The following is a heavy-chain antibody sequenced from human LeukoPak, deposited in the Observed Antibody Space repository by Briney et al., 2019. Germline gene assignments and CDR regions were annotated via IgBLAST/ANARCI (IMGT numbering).Heavy chain of an antibody. J-gene: IGHJ4*02. V-gene: IGHV3-7*01. D-gene: IGHD2-21*02. Sequence: GGSLRLSCAASGFTFSSYWMSWVRQAPGKGLEWVANIKQDGSEKYYVDSVKGRFTISRDNAKNSLYLQMNSLRAEDTAVYYCARRLLSVVTAIAGGGSDYWGQGTLVTVSS. CDR2: IKQDGSEK. CDR3: ARRLLSVVTAIAGGGSDY. CDR1: GFTFSSYW.